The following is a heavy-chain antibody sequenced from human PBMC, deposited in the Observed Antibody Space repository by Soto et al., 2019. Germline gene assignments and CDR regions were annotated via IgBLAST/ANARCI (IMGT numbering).Heavy chain of an antibody. CDR2: ISSSSSYI. J-gene: IGHJ6*02. CDR3: VRDKEGWLYSGYDLYYYGMDV. CDR1: GFTFSSYS. Sequence: GSLRLSCAASGFTFSSYSMNWVRQAPGKGLEWVSYISSSSSYIYYADSVKGRFTISRDNAKNSLYLQMNSLRAEDTAVYYCVRDKEGWLYSGYDLYYYGMDVWGQGTTVTVSS. V-gene: IGHV3-21*01. D-gene: IGHD5-12*01.